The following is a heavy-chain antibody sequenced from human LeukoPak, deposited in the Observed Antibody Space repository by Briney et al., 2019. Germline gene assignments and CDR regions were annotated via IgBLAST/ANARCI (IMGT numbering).Heavy chain of an antibody. CDR1: GFTLRSYT. CDR3: ARSYYYDRSHTADY. CDR2: IGISSNKI. Sequence: GGSLRLSCAASGFTLRSYTMNWVRQAPGKGLEWVSSIGISSNKIYYADSVKGRFIISRDNAKNSVYLQMNSLRAEDTAVYYCARSYYYDRSHTADYWGQGTLVTVSS. J-gene: IGHJ4*02. D-gene: IGHD3-22*01. V-gene: IGHV3-21*01.